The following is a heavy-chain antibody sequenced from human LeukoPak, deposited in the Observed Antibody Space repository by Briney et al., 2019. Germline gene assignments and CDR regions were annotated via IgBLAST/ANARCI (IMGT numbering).Heavy chain of an antibody. D-gene: IGHD3-10*01. V-gene: IGHV3-23*01. CDR3: AKRSRRLTIVRGVSREDV. CDR1: GFTFSSYA. J-gene: IGHJ6*02. CDR2: ISGNGDTT. Sequence: GGSLRLSCAASGFTFSSYAMNWVRQAPGKGLGWVSGISGNGDTTYYADSVKGRFTISRDNSKNTLYLQMNSLRAEDTAVYYCAKRSRRLTIVRGVSREDVWGQGTTVTVSS.